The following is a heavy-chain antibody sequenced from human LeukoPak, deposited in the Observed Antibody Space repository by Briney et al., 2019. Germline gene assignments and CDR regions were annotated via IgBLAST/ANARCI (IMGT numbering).Heavy chain of an antibody. J-gene: IGHJ4*02. CDR1: GFSFSNYD. CDR2: IWYDGSNK. Sequence: GRSLRLSCAASGFSFSNYDMHWVRQAPGKGLEWVAVIWYDGSNKYYADSVKGRFTISRDNSKNTLYLQMNSLRVEDAAVYYCARGDPTVTTKQNFDYWGQGTLVTVSS. CDR3: ARGDPTVTTKQNFDY. V-gene: IGHV3-33*01. D-gene: IGHD4-17*01.